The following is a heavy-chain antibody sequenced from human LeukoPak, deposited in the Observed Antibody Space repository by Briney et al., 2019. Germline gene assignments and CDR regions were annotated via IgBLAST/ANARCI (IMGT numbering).Heavy chain of an antibody. Sequence: GGSLRLSCAASGFTFSDHYMDWVRQAPGKGLEWVGRTRNKANSYTTEYAASVKGRFTISRDDSKNSLYLQMNSLKTGDTAVYYCARGAYCGGDCYPNYYYYGMDVWGQGTTVTVSS. CDR3: ARGAYCGGDCYPNYYYYGMDV. J-gene: IGHJ6*02. CDR1: GFTFSDHY. D-gene: IGHD2-21*02. CDR2: TRNKANSYTT. V-gene: IGHV3-72*01.